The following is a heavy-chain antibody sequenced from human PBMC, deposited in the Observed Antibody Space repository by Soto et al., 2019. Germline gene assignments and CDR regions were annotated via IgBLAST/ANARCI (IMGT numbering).Heavy chain of an antibody. V-gene: IGHV4-31*03. CDR1: GGSISSGGYY. Sequence: SETLSLPCSVSGGSISSGGYYCSWIRQHPGKGLEWIGYIYYSGSTYYNPSLKSRVTISVDTSKNQFSLKLSSVTAADTAVYYCARGGLGYCSGGSCYSAELSRYYYGMDVWGQGTTVTVSS. CDR3: ARGGLGYCSGGSCYSAELSRYYYGMDV. J-gene: IGHJ6*02. D-gene: IGHD2-15*01. CDR2: IYYSGST.